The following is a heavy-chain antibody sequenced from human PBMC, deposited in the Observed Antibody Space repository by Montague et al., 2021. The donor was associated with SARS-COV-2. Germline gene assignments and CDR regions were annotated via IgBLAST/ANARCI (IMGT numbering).Heavy chain of an antibody. CDR2: IYYSGST. J-gene: IGHJ3*01. CDR1: AGAISGSDYY. V-gene: IGHV4-39*02. D-gene: IGHD1-26*01. Sequence: SETLSLTCTVSAGAISGSDYYWGWIRQPPGKGLEWIGSIYYSGSTYYNPSLKSRVTISVDTSKNHFSLKLSSVTAADTAVYYCARRGGKLLPLTTTIGGFDPWGQGTMVTVSS. CDR3: ARRGGKLLPLTTTIGGFDP.